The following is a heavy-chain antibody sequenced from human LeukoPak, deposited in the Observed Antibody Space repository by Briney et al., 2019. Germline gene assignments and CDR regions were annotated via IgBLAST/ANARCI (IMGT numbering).Heavy chain of an antibody. Sequence: GGSLRLSCAASGFTFSSYRMHWVRQAPGKGLEWVAVIWYDGSNKYFADSVKGRFTISRDNSKNTLYLQMNSLRAEDTAVYYCARDRRDGYNPSYNFDSWGQGTLVTVSS. D-gene: IGHD5-24*01. CDR2: IWYDGSNK. CDR3: ARDRRDGYNPSYNFDS. J-gene: IGHJ4*02. V-gene: IGHV3-33*01. CDR1: GFTFSSYR.